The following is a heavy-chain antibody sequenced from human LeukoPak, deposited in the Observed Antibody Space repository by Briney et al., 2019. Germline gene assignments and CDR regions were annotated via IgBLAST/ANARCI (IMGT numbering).Heavy chain of an antibody. D-gene: IGHD6-19*01. CDR3: ARGSKAVLFTRDHYMDV. CDR2: IRYDGSNK. CDR1: GFTFSSYD. J-gene: IGHJ6*03. Sequence: GGSLRLSCAASGFTFSSYDIHWVRQAPGKGLEWVAFIRYDGSNKYYADSVRGRFTISRDNSKNTLYLQMNSLRAEDTAVYFCARGSKAVLFTRDHYMDVWGKGTTVTISS. V-gene: IGHV3-30*02.